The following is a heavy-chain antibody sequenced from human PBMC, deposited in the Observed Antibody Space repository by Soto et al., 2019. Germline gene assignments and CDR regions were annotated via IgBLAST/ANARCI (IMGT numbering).Heavy chain of an antibody. D-gene: IGHD3-22*01. CDR1: GYTFSDYF. V-gene: IGHV1-69-2*01. J-gene: IGHJ3*01. CDR3: AFATSGYYGGFDF. CDR2: VDPEYGDT. Sequence: ASVNVSCKVSGYTFSDYFLHWIRQAPGKGLEWVGHVDPEYGDTINAEKLQGRIAIVADKSIDTAYMELSSLAYEDTAVYYCAFATSGYYGGFDFWAKGTVVTV.